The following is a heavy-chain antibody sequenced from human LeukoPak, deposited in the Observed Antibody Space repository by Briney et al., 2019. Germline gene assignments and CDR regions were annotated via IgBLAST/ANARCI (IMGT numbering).Heavy chain of an antibody. Sequence: GGSLRLSCAASGFTFSDYYMSWIRQAPGKGLEWVSYISSSGSIIYYADSVKGRFTISRDNAKNSLYLQMNSLRAEDTAVYYCARHPLEVRGRDYFDYWGQGTLVTVSS. CDR3: ARHPLEVRGRDYFDY. CDR1: GFTFSDYY. J-gene: IGHJ4*02. D-gene: IGHD3-10*01. CDR2: ISSSGSII. V-gene: IGHV3-11*04.